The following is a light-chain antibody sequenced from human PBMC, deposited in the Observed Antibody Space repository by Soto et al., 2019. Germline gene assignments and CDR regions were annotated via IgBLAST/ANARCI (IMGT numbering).Light chain of an antibody. CDR3: SSYTLSSAVV. CDR1: RSDVGGYNY. Sequence: QSALTQPASVSGSPVQSITISCTGIRSDVGGYNYVSWYQHHPGNSPKLMIFDVSHRPSGVSNRFSGSKSGNTASLSISGLQAEDEATYYCSSYTLSSAVVFGGGTKLTVL. J-gene: IGLJ2*01. V-gene: IGLV2-14*03. CDR2: DVS.